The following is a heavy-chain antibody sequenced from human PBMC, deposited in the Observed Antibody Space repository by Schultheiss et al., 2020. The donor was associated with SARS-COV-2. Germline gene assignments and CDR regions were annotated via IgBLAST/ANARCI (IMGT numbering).Heavy chain of an antibody. J-gene: IGHJ4*02. CDR1: GYTFTGYY. CDR3: AKDSARPGGRPGIAAAGFFDY. V-gene: IGHV1-2*02. Sequence: ASVKVSCKASGYTFTGYYMHWVRQAPGQGLEWMGWINPNSGGTNYAQKFQGRVTMTRDTSISTAYMELSRLRSDDTAVYYCAKDSARPGGRPGIAAAGFFDYWGQGTLVTVSS. D-gene: IGHD6-13*01. CDR2: INPNSGGT.